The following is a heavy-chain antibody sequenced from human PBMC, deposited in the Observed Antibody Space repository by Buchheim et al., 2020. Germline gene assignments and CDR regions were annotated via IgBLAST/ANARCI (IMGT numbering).Heavy chain of an antibody. CDR3: ARFCAVRAAAGNSYYYGMDV. CDR1: GGSISSSNW. V-gene: IGHV4-4*02. CDR2: IYHSGST. J-gene: IGHJ6*02. Sequence: QVQLQESGPGLVKPSGTLSLTCAVSGGSISSSNWWSWVLQPPGKGLEWIGEIYHSGSTNYNPSLKSRVTISVDKSKNQFSPKLSSVTAADTAVYYCARFCAVRAAAGNSYYYGMDVWGQGTT. D-gene: IGHD6-13*01.